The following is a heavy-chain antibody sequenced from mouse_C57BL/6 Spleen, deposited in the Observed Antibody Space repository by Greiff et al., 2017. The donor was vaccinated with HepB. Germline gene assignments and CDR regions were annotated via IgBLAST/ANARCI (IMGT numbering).Heavy chain of an antibody. CDR1: GFTFSSYA. Sequence: EVQLVESGGGLVKPGGSLKLSCAASGFTFSSYAMSWVRQTPEKRLEWVATISDGGSYTYYPDNVKGRFTISRDNAKNNLYLQMSHLKSEDTAMYYCARDREFNFAWFAYWGQGTLVTVSA. CDR3: ARDREFNFAWFAY. CDR2: ISDGGSYT. J-gene: IGHJ3*01. V-gene: IGHV5-4*01. D-gene: IGHD1-3*01.